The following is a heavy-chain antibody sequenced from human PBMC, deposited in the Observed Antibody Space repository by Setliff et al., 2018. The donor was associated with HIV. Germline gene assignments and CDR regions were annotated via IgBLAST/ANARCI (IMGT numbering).Heavy chain of an antibody. V-gene: IGHV4-4*02. J-gene: IGHJ4*02. CDR1: GASFSSSNW. CDR2: IYYSGNT. Sequence: SETLSLTCVVSGASFSSSNWWSWVRQPPGKGLEWIGEIYYSGNTYYNPSLKSRVTISVDASRNQFSLKLNSVTAADTAVYYCAREPDSIPYDYWGQGTLVTVSS. CDR3: AREPDSIPYDY. D-gene: IGHD4-4*01.